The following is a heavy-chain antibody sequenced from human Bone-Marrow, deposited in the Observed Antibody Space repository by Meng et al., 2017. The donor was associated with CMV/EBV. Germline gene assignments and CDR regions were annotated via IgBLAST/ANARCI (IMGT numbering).Heavy chain of an antibody. CDR2: INPNSGGT. CDR1: GYTFTGYY. V-gene: IGHV1-2*02. D-gene: IGHD6-13*01. CDR3: ARDSNGMWSSSWYWGFDY. Sequence: ASVKVSCKASGYTFTGYYMHWVRQAPGQGLEWMGWINPNSGGTNYAQKFQGRVTMTRDTSISTAYMELSRLRSDDTAVYYCARDSNGMWSSSWYWGFDYWGQGTLVTVSS. J-gene: IGHJ4*02.